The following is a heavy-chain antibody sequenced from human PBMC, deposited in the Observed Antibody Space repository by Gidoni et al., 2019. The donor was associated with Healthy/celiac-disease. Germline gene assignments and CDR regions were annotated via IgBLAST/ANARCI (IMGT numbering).Heavy chain of an antibody. CDR1: GGTFSSYA. J-gene: IGHJ4*02. Sequence: QVQLVQSGAEVKKPGSSVKVSCKASGGTFSSYAISWVRQAPGQGLEWMGGISPIFGTANYAQKFQGRVTITADESTSTAYMELSSLRSEDTAVYYCAVGEYPNYYDSSGPPPTWYYFDYWGQGTLVTVSS. V-gene: IGHV1-69*01. CDR2: ISPIFGTA. D-gene: IGHD3-22*01. CDR3: AVGEYPNYYDSSGPPPTWYYFDY.